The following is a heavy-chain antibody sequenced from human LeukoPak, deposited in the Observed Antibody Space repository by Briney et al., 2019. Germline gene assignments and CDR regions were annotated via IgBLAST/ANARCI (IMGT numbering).Heavy chain of an antibody. D-gene: IGHD3-22*01. V-gene: IGHV4-39*07. CDR2: IYYSGST. CDR3: ASSDSSGYYVDY. CDR1: GGSLSSSSYY. Sequence: SETLSLTCTVSGGSLSSSSYYWGWIRQPPGKGLEWIGSIYYSGSTYYNPSLKSRVTILVDTSKNQFSLKLSSVTAADTAVYYCASSDSSGYYVDYWGQGTLVTVSS. J-gene: IGHJ4*02.